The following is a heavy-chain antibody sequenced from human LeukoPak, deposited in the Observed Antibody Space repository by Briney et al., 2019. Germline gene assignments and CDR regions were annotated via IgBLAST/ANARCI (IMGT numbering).Heavy chain of an antibody. CDR1: GFTFSNYA. Sequence: GGSLRLSCAASGFTFSNYAMSWVRQAPGKGLEWVSAISGSGGSTYYADSVKGRFTISRDNSKNTLYLQMNSLRAEDTAVYYCAKVGSRFNPNNYFDYWGQGTLVTVSS. V-gene: IGHV3-23*01. CDR2: ISGSGGST. D-gene: IGHD1/OR15-1a*01. J-gene: IGHJ4*02. CDR3: AKVGSRFNPNNYFDY.